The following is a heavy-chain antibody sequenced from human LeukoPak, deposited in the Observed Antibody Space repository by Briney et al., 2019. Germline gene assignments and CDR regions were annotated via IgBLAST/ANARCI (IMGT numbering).Heavy chain of an antibody. CDR2: ISYDGSNK. CDR1: GFTFSSYG. J-gene: IGHJ4*02. Sequence: GSLRLSCAASGFTFSSYGMHWVRQAPGKGLEGVAVISYDGSNKYYADSVKGRFTISRDNSKNTLYLQMNSLRAEDTAVYYCAKDDGRWLQIDYWGQGTLVTVSS. D-gene: IGHD5-24*01. V-gene: IGHV3-30*18. CDR3: AKDDGRWLQIDY.